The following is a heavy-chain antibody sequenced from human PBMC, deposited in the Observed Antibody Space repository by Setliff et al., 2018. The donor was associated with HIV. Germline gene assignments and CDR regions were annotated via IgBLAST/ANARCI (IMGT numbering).Heavy chain of an antibody. J-gene: IGHJ4*02. Sequence: SLRLSCAASGFTFSSYAMSWVRQAPGKGLEWVSAISGSGGSTYYADSVKGRFTISRDNSKNTLYLQMNSLRAEDTAVYYCAKDYYDFVWGSSLAYWDQGTLVTVSS. V-gene: IGHV3-23*01. CDR3: AKDYYDFVWGSSLAY. CDR1: GFTFSSYA. D-gene: IGHD3-16*01. CDR2: ISGSGGST.